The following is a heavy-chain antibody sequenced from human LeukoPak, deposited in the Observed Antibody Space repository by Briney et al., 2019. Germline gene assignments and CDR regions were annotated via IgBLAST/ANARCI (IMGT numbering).Heavy chain of an antibody. D-gene: IGHD3-10*01. CDR1: GGSISSYY. Sequence: PSETLSLTCNGSGGSISSYYWSWIRQPPGKGLEWIGYIYSSGSTNYNPSLKSRVTISVDTSKNQFSLKLSSVTAADPAMYYCASRDMIYGSADYWGQATLVTVSS. CDR2: IYSSGST. V-gene: IGHV4-59*01. CDR3: ASRDMIYGSADY. J-gene: IGHJ4*02.